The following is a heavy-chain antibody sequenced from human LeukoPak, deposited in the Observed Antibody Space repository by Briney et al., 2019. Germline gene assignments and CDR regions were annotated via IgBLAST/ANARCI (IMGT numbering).Heavy chain of an antibody. D-gene: IGHD4-4*01. Sequence: SETLSLTCAVSGGSISSGGYSWSWIRQPPGKGLEWIGYIYHSGSTYYNPSLKSRVTISVDRSKNQFSLKLSSVTAADTAVYYCATLSNYANWFDPWGQGTLVTVSS. CDR1: GGSISSGGYS. CDR2: IYHSGST. V-gene: IGHV4-30-2*01. J-gene: IGHJ5*02. CDR3: ATLSNYANWFDP.